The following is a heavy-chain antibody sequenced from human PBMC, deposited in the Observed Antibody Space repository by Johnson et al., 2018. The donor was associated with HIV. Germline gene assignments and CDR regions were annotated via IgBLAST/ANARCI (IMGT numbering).Heavy chain of an antibody. J-gene: IGHJ3*02. Sequence: VQLVESGGGLVQPGGSLRLSCAASGITVGTNYMSWVRQAPGKGLEWVSVIFSVGDVYYADSVKCRFTISRDNSKNMVYLQMNSLRPEDTAVYYCARDGRDLVTRGSFDIWGQGTMVTVSS. CDR1: GITVGTNY. D-gene: IGHD3-9*01. V-gene: IGHV3-66*02. CDR3: ARDGRDLVTRGSFDI. CDR2: IFSVGDV.